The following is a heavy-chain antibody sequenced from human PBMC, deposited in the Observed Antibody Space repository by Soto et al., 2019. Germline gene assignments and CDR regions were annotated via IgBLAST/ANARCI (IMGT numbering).Heavy chain of an antibody. CDR3: ARDRVVDTAMPRDYYYYYGMDV. V-gene: IGHV3-30-3*01. D-gene: IGHD5-18*01. CDR1: GFTFSSYA. CDR2: ISYGGSNK. J-gene: IGHJ6*02. Sequence: QVQLVESGGGVVQPGRSLRLSCAASGFTFSSYAMHWVRQAPGKGLEWVAVISYGGSNKYYADSVKGRFTISRDNSQNTLYLQMNSLRAEDTAVYYCARDRVVDTAMPRDYYYYYGMDVWGQGTTVTVSS.